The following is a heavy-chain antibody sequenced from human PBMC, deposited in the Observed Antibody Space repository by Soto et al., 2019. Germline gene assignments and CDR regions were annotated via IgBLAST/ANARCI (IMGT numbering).Heavy chain of an antibody. D-gene: IGHD3-10*01. Sequence: SETLSLTCTVSGGSVSNYYWSWIRQPPGKGLEWIGYIYYSGSTNYNPSLKSRVTISVDTSKNQFSLKLRSVTAADTAVYYCARELASPMVNDYYYYYGMDVWGQGTTVTVSS. J-gene: IGHJ6*02. CDR3: ARELASPMVNDYYYYYGMDV. V-gene: IGHV4-59*02. CDR2: IYYSGST. CDR1: GGSVSNYY.